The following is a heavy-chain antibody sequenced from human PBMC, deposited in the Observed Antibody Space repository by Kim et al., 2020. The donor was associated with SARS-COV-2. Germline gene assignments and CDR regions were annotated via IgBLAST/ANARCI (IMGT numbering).Heavy chain of an antibody. CDR2: INPNSGDT. Sequence: ASVKVSCKASGYTFTGYYMHWVRQAPGQGLEWMGWINPNSGDTNYAQKFQGRVTITRDTSISTAYMELSRLRSDDTAVYYCARGGWAHEQSDYWGQGTLVTVSS. CDR1: GYTFTGYY. D-gene: IGHD6-19*01. CDR3: ARGGWAHEQSDY. J-gene: IGHJ4*02. V-gene: IGHV1-2*02.